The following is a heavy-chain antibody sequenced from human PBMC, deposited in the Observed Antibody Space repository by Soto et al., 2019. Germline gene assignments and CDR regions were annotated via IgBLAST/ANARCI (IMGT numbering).Heavy chain of an antibody. V-gene: IGHV3-48*01. CDR2: ISLSSSTI. J-gene: IGHJ6*03. CDR3: ARVSRNYYYYMDV. Sequence: EVQLVESGGGLVQPGGSLRLSCAASGFTFSSYNMNWVRQAPGKGLEWISDISLSSSTIFYADSVKGRFTISRDNAKNTLYLQMNSLRAEDTAVDYCARVSRNYYYYMDVWGKGTTVTVSS. CDR1: GFTFSSYN.